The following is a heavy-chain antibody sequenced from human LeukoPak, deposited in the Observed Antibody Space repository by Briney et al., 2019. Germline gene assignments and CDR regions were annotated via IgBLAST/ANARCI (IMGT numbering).Heavy chain of an antibody. V-gene: IGHV3-23*01. CDR3: ARGYGAGSYFFDY. CDR2: ISGSGGST. CDR1: GFTFSSYA. D-gene: IGHD3-10*01. Sequence: GGSLRLSCAASGFTFSSYAMSWVRQAPGKGLEWVSAISGSGGSTYYADSVKGRFTISRDNSKNTLYLQMNSLRAEDTAIYYCARGYGAGSYFFDYWGQGTLVTVSS. J-gene: IGHJ4*02.